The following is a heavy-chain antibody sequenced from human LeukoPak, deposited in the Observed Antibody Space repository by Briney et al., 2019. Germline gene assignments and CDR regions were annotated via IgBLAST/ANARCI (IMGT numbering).Heavy chain of an antibody. V-gene: IGHV3-30*18. D-gene: IGHD3-3*01. CDR1: GFTFSSYG. J-gene: IGHJ4*02. Sequence: GGSLRLSCAASGFTFSSYGMHWVRQAPGKGLEWVAVISYDGSNKYYADSVKGRFTISRDNSKNTLYLQMNSLRAEDTAVYYCAKDFPPDYYWGQGTLVTVSS. CDR3: AKDFPPDYY. CDR2: ISYDGSNK.